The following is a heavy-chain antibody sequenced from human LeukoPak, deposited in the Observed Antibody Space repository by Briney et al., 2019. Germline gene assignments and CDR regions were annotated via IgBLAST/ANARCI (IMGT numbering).Heavy chain of an antibody. D-gene: IGHD1-1*01. CDR1: GYTFTGYY. CDR2: INPSGGST. CDR3: ASSNWNDGHYFDY. V-gene: IGHV1-46*01. Sequence: ASVKVSCKASGYTFTGYYMHWVRQAPGQGLEWMGIINPSGGSTSYAQKFQGRVTMTRDTSTSTVYMELSSLRSEDTAVYYCASSNWNDGHYFDYWGKGTLVTVSS. J-gene: IGHJ4*02.